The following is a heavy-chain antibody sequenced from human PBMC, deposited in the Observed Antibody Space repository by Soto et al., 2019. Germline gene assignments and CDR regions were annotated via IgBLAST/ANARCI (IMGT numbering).Heavy chain of an antibody. V-gene: IGHV3-33*01. Sequence: QPGGSLRLSCAASGFTFSSYGMHWVRQAPGKGLEWVAVIWCDGSNKYYADSVKGRFTISRDNSKNTLYLQMNSLRAEDTAVYYCARDRFYYDSSGYYYKGADGMDVWGQGTTVTVSS. D-gene: IGHD3-22*01. CDR1: GFTFSSYG. CDR3: ARDRFYYDSSGYYYKGADGMDV. J-gene: IGHJ6*02. CDR2: IWCDGSNK.